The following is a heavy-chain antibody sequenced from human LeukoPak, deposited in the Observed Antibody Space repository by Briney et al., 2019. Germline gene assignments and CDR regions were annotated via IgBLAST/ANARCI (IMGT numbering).Heavy chain of an antibody. V-gene: IGHV1-69*13. J-gene: IGHJ4*02. Sequence: ASVKVSCKASGGTFISYAISWVRQAPGQGLEWMGGIIPIFGTANYAQKFQGRVTITADESTSTAYMELSSLRSEDTTVYYCATPIAVAGIFDYWGQGTLVTVSS. CDR1: GGTFISYA. CDR2: IIPIFGTA. CDR3: ATPIAVAGIFDY. D-gene: IGHD6-19*01.